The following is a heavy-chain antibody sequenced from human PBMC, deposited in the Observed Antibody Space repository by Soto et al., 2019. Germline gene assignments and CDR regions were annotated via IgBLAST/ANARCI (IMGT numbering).Heavy chain of an antibody. CDR3: ARDQLYYNDISGRPLNAFDV. V-gene: IGHV3-48*01. J-gene: IGHJ3*01. Sequence: GVSLRLSCAASGFTFRNYGMNWVRQAPGKGLEWVSYIGLGSSTKYYADSVEGRFTISRDNAKNSLYLQMNSLRAEDTAVYYCARDQLYYNDISGRPLNAFDVWGQGTMVTVS. CDR1: GFTFRNYG. D-gene: IGHD3-22*01. CDR2: IGLGSSTK.